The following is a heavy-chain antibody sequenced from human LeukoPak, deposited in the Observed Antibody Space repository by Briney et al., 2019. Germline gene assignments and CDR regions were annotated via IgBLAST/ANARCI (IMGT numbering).Heavy chain of an antibody. Sequence: PSETLSLTCTVSGGSISSSNYWSWVRQPPGKGLGWIGEIFHSGNTNYSPSLRSRVAMSLDKSKSQFSLKLNAVTAADTAVYYCVRGLLNYYDSSGYSPFDYWGQGTLVTVSS. CDR2: IFHSGNT. D-gene: IGHD3-22*01. V-gene: IGHV4-4*02. J-gene: IGHJ4*02. CDR1: GGSISSSNY. CDR3: VRGLLNYYDSSGYSPFDY.